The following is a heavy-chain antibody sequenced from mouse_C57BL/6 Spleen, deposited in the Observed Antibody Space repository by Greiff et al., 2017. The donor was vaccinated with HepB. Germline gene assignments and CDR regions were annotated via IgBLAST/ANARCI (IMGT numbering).Heavy chain of an antibody. J-gene: IGHJ4*01. D-gene: IGHD3-1*01. V-gene: IGHV1-42*01. CDR1: GYSFTGYY. CDR3: ARQLGRYAMDY. Sequence: EVKLVESGPELVKPGASVKISCKASGYSFTGYYMNWVKQSPEKSLEWIGEINPSTGGTTYNQKFKAKATLTVDKSSSTAYMQLKSLTSEDSAVYYCARQLGRYAMDYWGQGTSVTVSS. CDR2: INPSTGGT.